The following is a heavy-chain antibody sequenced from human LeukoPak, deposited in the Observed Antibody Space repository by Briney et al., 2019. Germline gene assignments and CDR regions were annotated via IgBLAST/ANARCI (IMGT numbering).Heavy chain of an antibody. CDR3: ARIRVGASFDY. V-gene: IGHV4-39*07. CDR1: GDSISSGRNY. J-gene: IGHJ4*02. D-gene: IGHD1-26*01. Sequence: SETLSLTCSVSGDSISSGRNYWGWIRQSPGKGLEWIASIYSSGNTHSNPSLKSRVTISVDTSKNQFSLKLSSVTAADTAVYYCARIRVGASFDYWGQGTLVTVSS. CDR2: IYSSGNT.